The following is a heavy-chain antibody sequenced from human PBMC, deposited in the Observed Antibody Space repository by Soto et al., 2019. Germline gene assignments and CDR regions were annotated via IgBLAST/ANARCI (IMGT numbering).Heavy chain of an antibody. V-gene: IGHV4-39*01. CDR2: IYYSGST. J-gene: IGHJ4*02. CDR1: GGSISSSSYY. CDR3: ARLSWRYFDQRDY. D-gene: IGHD3-9*01. Sequence: ETLSLTCTVSGGSISSSSYYWGWIRQPPGKGLEWIGSIYYSGSTYYNPPLKSRVTISVDTSKNQFSLKLSSVTAADTAVYYCARLSWRYFDQRDYWGQGTLVTVSS.